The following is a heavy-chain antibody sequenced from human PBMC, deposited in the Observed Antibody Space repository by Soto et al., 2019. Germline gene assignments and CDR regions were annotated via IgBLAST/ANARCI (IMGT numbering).Heavy chain of an antibody. CDR3: ARGDSTDCTNGVCSFFYNHDMDV. CDR2: INPKSGGT. CDR1: GYSFTDYH. J-gene: IGHJ6*02. V-gene: IGHV1-2*04. D-gene: IGHD2-8*01. Sequence: ASVKVSCKASGYSFTDYHIHWVRQAPGQGLEWLGRINPKSGGTSTAQKFQGWVTMTTDTSISTASMELTRLTSDDTAIYYCARGDSTDCTNGVCSFFYNHDMDVWGQGTTVTVSS.